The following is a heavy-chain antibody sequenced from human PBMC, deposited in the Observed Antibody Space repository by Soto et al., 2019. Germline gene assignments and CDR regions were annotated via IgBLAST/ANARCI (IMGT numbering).Heavy chain of an antibody. V-gene: IGHV3-72*01. Sequence: GGSLRLSCAASGFTFSDHYMDWVRQAPGKGLERVGRTRNKANSYTTEYAASVKGRFTISRDDSKNSLYLQMNSLKTEDTAVYYCASSGLDISGYYPISDAFDIWGQGTMVTVSS. CDR2: TRNKANSYTT. CDR3: ASSGLDISGYYPISDAFDI. J-gene: IGHJ3*02. D-gene: IGHD3-22*01. CDR1: GFTFSDHY.